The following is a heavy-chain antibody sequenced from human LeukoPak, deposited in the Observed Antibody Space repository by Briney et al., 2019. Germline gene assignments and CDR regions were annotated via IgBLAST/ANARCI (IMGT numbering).Heavy chain of an antibody. D-gene: IGHD3-3*01. V-gene: IGHV3-21*01. CDR1: GFTFSRYT. Sequence: GGFLRLSCAASGFTFSRYTMNWVRQVPGKGLEWVSSISGTSSYRYYAESVKGRFSISRDDATNSVYLQMNSLRVEDTAVYYCARDASPYDSTNWFDPWGQGTLVTVSS. J-gene: IGHJ5*02. CDR2: ISGTSSYR. CDR3: ARDASPYDSTNWFDP.